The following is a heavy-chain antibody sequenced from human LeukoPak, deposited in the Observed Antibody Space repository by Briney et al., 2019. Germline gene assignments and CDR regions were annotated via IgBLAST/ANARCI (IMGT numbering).Heavy chain of an antibody. CDR3: AHLSRLGELHGS. CDR1: GFTFSSYS. CDR2: ISGSSSTI. V-gene: IGHV3-48*01. D-gene: IGHD3-16*01. J-gene: IGHJ5*02. Sequence: GGSLRLSCAASGFTFSSYSMYWVRQAPGKGLEWVSYISGSSSTIYYADSVKGRFTVSRDNAKNSLSLQMNSLRAEDTAVYYCAHLSRLGELHGSWGQGTLVTVSS.